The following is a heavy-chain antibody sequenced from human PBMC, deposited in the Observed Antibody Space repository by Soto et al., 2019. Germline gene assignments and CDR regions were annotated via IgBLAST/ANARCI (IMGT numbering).Heavy chain of an antibody. CDR3: ARDYYDSRGYYYYMDV. J-gene: IGHJ6*02. CDR2: IWYDGSHM. CDR1: GFTFSSYG. Sequence: QMQLVESGGGVVQPGRSLRLSCAASGFTFSSYGIHWVRQAPGKGLEWVAVIWYDGSHMYYGDSVKGRFTISRDNSKNTLYLQMNSLSAEDTAVYYCARDYYDSRGYYYYMDVWGLGTTVTVSS. D-gene: IGHD3-22*01. V-gene: IGHV3-33*01.